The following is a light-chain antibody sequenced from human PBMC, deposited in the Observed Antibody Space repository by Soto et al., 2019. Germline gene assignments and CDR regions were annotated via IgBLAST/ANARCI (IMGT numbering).Light chain of an antibody. CDR2: DAS. CDR1: QSISSW. V-gene: IGKV1-5*01. J-gene: IGKJ1*01. CDR3: QQYNSYWT. Sequence: DIQMTQSPSTLSASVGDRVTITCRASQSISSWLAWYQQKPGKAPKLLIYDASSLESGVPSRFSGSGSGTEFTLTISSLQPDYVANYYCQQYNSYWTFGQGTKVEIK.